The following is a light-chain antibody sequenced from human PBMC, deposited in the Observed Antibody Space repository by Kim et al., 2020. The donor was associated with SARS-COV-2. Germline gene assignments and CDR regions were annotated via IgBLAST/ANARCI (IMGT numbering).Light chain of an antibody. CDR3: QQYGSSPLT. V-gene: IGKV3-20*01. CDR2: GAS. CDR1: QSVTSNY. J-gene: IGKJ4*01. Sequence: EIVLTQSPGTLSLSPGERATLSCRASQSVTSNYLAWYQQKPGQAPRLLIYGASSGATGIPDRFSGSGSGTDFTLTITRLEPEDFAVYYCQQYGSSPLTFGGGTKVGIK.